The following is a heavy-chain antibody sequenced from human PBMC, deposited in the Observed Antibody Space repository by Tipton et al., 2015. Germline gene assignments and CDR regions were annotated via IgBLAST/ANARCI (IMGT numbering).Heavy chain of an antibody. CDR1: GDSISSSNW. V-gene: IGHV4-4*02. D-gene: IGHD3-3*01. J-gene: IGHJ4*02. CDR2: IHHGGST. CDR3: ARQRVVRFLEWFDY. Sequence: TLSLTCSVSGDSISSSNWWSWVRQPPGKGLEWIGEIHHGGSTNYNPSLKSRVTMSVDRSKNQFSLRLSSVTTADTAVYYCARQRVVRFLEWFDYWGQGTLVTDSS.